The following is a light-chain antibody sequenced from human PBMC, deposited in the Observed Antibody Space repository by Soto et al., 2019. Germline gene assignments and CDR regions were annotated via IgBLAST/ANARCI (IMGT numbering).Light chain of an antibody. CDR2: EVT. J-gene: IGLJ1*01. Sequence: QSVLTQPASVSGSPGQSITISCTGTSSDVGGYDFVSWYRQYPGQAPKILIYEVTHRPSGVPDRFSGSKSGNTASLTISGLQADDEADYYCSSYTITSSPVFGPGTKGTVL. V-gene: IGLV2-14*01. CDR3: SSYTITSSPV. CDR1: SSDVGGYDF.